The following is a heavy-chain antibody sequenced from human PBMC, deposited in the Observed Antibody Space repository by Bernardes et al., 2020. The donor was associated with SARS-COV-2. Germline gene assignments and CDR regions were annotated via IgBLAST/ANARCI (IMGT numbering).Heavy chain of an antibody. CDR1: GFTFSSYW. J-gene: IGHJ4*02. CDR2: INGDGSSI. V-gene: IGHV3-74*01. D-gene: IGHD6-19*01. Sequence: GSLRLSCAASGFTFSSYWMHWVRLGPGKGPVWVSRINGDGSSINYADSVKGRFTISRDNARNTLYLEMNSLRAEDTAVYYCAIVAGTGSFDYWGQGTLVTVSS. CDR3: AIVAGTGSFDY.